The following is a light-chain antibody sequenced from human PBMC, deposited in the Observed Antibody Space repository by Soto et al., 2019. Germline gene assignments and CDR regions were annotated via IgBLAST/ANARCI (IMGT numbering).Light chain of an antibody. CDR3: SSYTTSNTRQIV. CDR1: SSDVGGYNY. Sequence: QSVLPQPSSVSGSPGQSITISCTGTSSDVGGYNYVSWYQHHPGKAPKLMIYDVSNRPSGISNRFSGSKSGNTASLTISGLQPEDEGDYYCSSYTTSNTRQIVFGTGTKVTIL. V-gene: IGLV2-14*03. CDR2: DVS. J-gene: IGLJ1*01.